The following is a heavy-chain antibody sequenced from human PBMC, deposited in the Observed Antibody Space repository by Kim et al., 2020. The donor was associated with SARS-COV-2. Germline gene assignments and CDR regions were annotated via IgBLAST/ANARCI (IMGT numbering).Heavy chain of an antibody. CDR1: GGTFSSYA. V-gene: IGHV1-69*13. Sequence: SVKVSCKASGGTFSSYAISWVRQAPGQGLEWMGGIIPIFGTANYAQKFQGRVTITADESTSTAYMELSSLRSEDTAVYYCARDRGWRAAAGITVSDYWGQGTLVTVSS. J-gene: IGHJ4*02. CDR3: ARDRGWRAAAGITVSDY. CDR2: IIPIFGTA. D-gene: IGHD6-13*01.